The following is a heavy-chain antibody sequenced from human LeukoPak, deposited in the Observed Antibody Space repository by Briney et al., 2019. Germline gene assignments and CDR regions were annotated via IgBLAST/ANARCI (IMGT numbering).Heavy chain of an antibody. Sequence: GGSLSLSCAASGFIFDDYAMHWVRQAPGKGLEWVASIGPTGSDRYHADSIKGRFTISRDNANNFLYLQMNSLRAEDTAVYYCATETNGRHYDYWGQGTLLTVSS. CDR1: GFIFDDYA. D-gene: IGHD1-14*01. CDR3: ATETNGRHYDY. J-gene: IGHJ4*02. V-gene: IGHV3-21*06. CDR2: IGPTGSDR.